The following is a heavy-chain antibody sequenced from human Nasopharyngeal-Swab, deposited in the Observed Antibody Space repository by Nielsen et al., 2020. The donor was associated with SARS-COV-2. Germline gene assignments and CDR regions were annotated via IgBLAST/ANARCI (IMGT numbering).Heavy chain of an antibody. V-gene: IGHV3-7*04. CDR2: INGDGREK. CDR3: ARDRGYCANGGCYTVLDF. J-gene: IGHJ4*02. Sequence: GESLKISWSASGFTFNTYHMSWVRQTPGKGLEWVAHINGDGREKYYVDSLKGRFTISRDNAQNSLHLQMTSLGAEDTAVYYCARDRGYCANGGCYTVLDFWGQGTLVTVSS. CDR1: GFTFNTYH. D-gene: IGHD2-8*01.